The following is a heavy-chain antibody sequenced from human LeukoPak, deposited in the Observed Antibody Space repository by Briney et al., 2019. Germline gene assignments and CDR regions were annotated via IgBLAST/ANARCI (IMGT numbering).Heavy chain of an antibody. CDR1: GFTFSSYG. V-gene: IGHV3-33*01. CDR2: IWYDGSNK. CDR3: ARLASYGGNSIFDY. Sequence: PGRSLRLSCAASGFTFSSYGMHWVRQAPGKGLEWVAVIWYDGSNKYYADSVKGRFTISRDNSKNTPYLQMNSLRAEDTAVYYCARLASYGGNSIFDYWGQGTLVTVSS. D-gene: IGHD4-23*01. J-gene: IGHJ4*02.